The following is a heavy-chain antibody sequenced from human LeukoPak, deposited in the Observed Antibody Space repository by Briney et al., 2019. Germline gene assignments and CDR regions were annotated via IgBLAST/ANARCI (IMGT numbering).Heavy chain of an antibody. V-gene: IGHV3-7*01. CDR1: GFTFSSYW. CDR2: VKQDGSEK. D-gene: IGHD6-13*01. Sequence: GGSLRLSCAASGFTFSSYWMSCVRQAPGKGLEWVANVKQDGSEKYYVDSVKGRITISRDNAKNSLYLQMNSLRAEDTAVYYCARDYRTYSSSCPNYWGQGTLVTVSS. J-gene: IGHJ4*02. CDR3: ARDYRTYSSSCPNY.